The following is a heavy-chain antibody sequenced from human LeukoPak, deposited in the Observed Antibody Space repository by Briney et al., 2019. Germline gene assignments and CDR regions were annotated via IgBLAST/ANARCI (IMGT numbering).Heavy chain of an antibody. D-gene: IGHD3-22*01. Sequence: PSETLSLTCTVSGGSISSYYWSWIRQPAGKGLEWIGRTYTSGSTNYNPSLKSRVTMSVDTSKNQFSLKLSSVTAADTAVYYCARVGYYYDSSGYPPFDYWGQGTLVTVSS. J-gene: IGHJ4*02. CDR3: ARVGYYYDSSGYPPFDY. CDR1: GGSISSYY. CDR2: TYTSGST. V-gene: IGHV4-4*07.